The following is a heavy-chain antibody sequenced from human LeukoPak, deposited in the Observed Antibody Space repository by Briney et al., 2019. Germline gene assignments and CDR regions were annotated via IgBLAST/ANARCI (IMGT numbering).Heavy chain of an antibody. CDR2: ISGDGGTT. Sequence: PGGSLRLSCAASGFTFGDHVMHWVRQAPGKGLEWVSLISGDGGTTYYSDSVKGRFTISRDNSKNSLYQQMNSLTAEDTALYYCTKAESSTFYYGYFDSWGQGTLVTVSS. CDR3: TKAESSTFYYGYFDS. CDR1: GFTFGDHV. D-gene: IGHD2-2*01. J-gene: IGHJ4*02. V-gene: IGHV3-43*02.